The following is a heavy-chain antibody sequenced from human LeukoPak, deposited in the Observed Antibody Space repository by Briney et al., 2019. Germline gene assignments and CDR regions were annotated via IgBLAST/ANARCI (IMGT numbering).Heavy chain of an antibody. V-gene: IGHV4-59*12. J-gene: IGHJ3*02. CDR1: GGSISRYY. Sequence: SETLSLTCTVSGGSISRYYWSWIRQPPGKGLEWIGYIQKRGSTNYNPSLKSRVTISVDMSKNQFSLKLRSVTAADTAVYYCARDRPGIAVAGDAFDIWGRGTMVIVSS. D-gene: IGHD6-19*01. CDR3: ARDRPGIAVAGDAFDI. CDR2: IQKRGST.